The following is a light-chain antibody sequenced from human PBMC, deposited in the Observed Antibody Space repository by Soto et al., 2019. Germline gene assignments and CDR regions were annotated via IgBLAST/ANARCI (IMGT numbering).Light chain of an antibody. V-gene: IGLV2-23*01. CDR1: SSDVGSYNL. CDR3: CSYAPSSTPVV. J-gene: IGLJ2*01. Sequence: QSALTQPASVSGSPGQSITISCTGTSSDVGSYNLVSWYQQHPGKAPKLMIYEDNKRPSGVSNRFSGSKSGNTASLTISGLQAEDEGDYYCCSYAPSSTPVVFGGGTKLTVL. CDR2: EDN.